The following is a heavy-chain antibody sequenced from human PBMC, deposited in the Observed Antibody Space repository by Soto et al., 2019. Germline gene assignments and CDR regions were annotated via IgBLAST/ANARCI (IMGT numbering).Heavy chain of an antibody. CDR2: IYWNNDK. D-gene: IGHD3-9*01. Sequence: SCPTLVNPTETLTLTCTFSGFSFSPSGVGXGWIRQPPGKALEWLALIYWNNDKRYSPSLKSRLTITKDTSENQAVLTMTNMDPVDTATYFCVHVPIFNEGHDAFDIWGQGTMVTVSS. CDR3: VHVPIFNEGHDAFDI. J-gene: IGHJ3*02. V-gene: IGHV2-5*01. CDR1: GFSFSPSGVG.